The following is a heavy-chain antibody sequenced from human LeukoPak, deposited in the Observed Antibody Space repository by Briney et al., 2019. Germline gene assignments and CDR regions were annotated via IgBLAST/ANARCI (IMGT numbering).Heavy chain of an antibody. J-gene: IGHJ5*02. Sequence: PGGSLRLSCAASGFSFSDYYMSWICQAPGKGLEWLSYISSRGSAMYYADSVKGRFTISRDNARNSLYLEVSSLTAEDTAVYYCARESGGSWTIYDHWGQGTLVTVSS. CDR3: ARESGGSWTIYDH. CDR1: GFSFSDYY. D-gene: IGHD2-15*01. CDR2: ISSRGSAM. V-gene: IGHV3-11*01.